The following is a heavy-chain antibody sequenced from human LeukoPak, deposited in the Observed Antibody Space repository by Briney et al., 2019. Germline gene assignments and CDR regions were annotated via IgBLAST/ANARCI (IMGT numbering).Heavy chain of an antibody. J-gene: IGHJ5*02. CDR2: IYHSGST. CDR3: ARVAYGYCSSTSCSGNWVDP. Sequence: SQTLSLTCAVSGGSISSGGYSWSWIRQPPGKGLEWIGYIYHSGSTYYNPSLKSRVTISVDRSKNQFSLKLSSVTAADTAVYYCARVAYGYCSSTSCSGNWVDPWGQGALVTVSS. D-gene: IGHD2-2*03. CDR1: GGSISSGGYS. V-gene: IGHV4-30-2*01.